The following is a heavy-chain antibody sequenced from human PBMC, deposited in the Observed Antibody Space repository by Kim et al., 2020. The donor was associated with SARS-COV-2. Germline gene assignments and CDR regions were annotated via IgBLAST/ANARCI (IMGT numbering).Heavy chain of an antibody. D-gene: IGHD1-26*01. CDR2: ISAYNGNT. Sequence: ASVKVSCKASGYTFTSYGISWVRQAPGQGLEWMGWISAYNGNTNYAQKLQGRVTMTTDTSTSTAYMELRSLRSDDTAVYYCAREARQLDSGIQYQHMDVWGQGTTVTVSS. CDR3: AREARQLDSGIQYQHMDV. CDR1: GYTFTSYG. J-gene: IGHJ6*02. V-gene: IGHV1-18*01.